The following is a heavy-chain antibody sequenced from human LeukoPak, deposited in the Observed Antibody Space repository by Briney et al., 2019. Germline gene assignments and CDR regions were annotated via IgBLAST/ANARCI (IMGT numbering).Heavy chain of an antibody. J-gene: IGHJ4*02. D-gene: IGHD6-19*01. Sequence: GGSLRLSCAVSGFPFSFFEINWLRQSPGKGLEWVSNIGSSGRTRYYADSVKGRFSISRDNAKNSLYLQMNSLRVEDTGVYYCALLAVASDFDYWGQGALVTVSS. CDR1: GFPFSFFE. V-gene: IGHV3-48*03. CDR3: ALLAVASDFDY. CDR2: IGSSGRTR.